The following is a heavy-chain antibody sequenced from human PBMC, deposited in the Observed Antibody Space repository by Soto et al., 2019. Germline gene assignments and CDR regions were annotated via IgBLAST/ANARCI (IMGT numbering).Heavy chain of an antibody. CDR2: ISTSGATR. Sequence: EVQLVESGGGLVQPGGSLRLSCVASGFTFSTDSMNWVRQAPGKGLVWVAHISTSGATRYYADSVKGRFTISRDKAKTSLYLQMDRLRNEETAVYYCARLFGSGFDYWGQGTLVTVSS. J-gene: IGHJ4*02. D-gene: IGHD3-10*02. CDR3: ARLFGSGFDY. V-gene: IGHV3-48*02. CDR1: GFTFSTDS.